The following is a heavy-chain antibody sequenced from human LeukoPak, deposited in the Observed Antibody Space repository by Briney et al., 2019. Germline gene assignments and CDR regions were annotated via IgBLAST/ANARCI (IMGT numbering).Heavy chain of an antibody. CDR3: TTVLSSNRYYLCDY. V-gene: IGHV3-74*03. CDR2: ISPDGSTT. CDR1: GFTFSTYW. D-gene: IGHD3-10*01. J-gene: IGHJ4*02. Sequence: PGGSLRLSCAASGFTFSTYWMHWVRQAPGKGLMWVSRISPDGSTTLYEDSVKGRFTISRDNAKNTLSLQMNSLGAEDTAVYYCTTVLSSNRYYLCDYWGQGILVTVSS.